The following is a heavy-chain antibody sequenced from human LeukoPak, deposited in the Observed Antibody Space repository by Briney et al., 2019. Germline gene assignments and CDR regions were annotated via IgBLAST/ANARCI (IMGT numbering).Heavy chain of an antibody. CDR1: GFTFSSYW. D-gene: IGHD2-2*01. J-gene: IGHJ3*01. Sequence: PGGSLRLSCAASGFTFSSYWTSWVRQAPGKGLEWVANIKQDGTEKYYVDSVKGRFTISRDNAKSSVYLQMNSLRAEDTAVYYCARADLPTAISARAFDFWGQGTMVTVSS. V-gene: IGHV3-7*04. CDR2: IKQDGTEK. CDR3: ARADLPTAISARAFDF.